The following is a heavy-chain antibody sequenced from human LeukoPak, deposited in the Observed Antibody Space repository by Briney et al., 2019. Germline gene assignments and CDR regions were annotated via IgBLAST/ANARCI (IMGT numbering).Heavy chain of an antibody. J-gene: IGHJ5*02. Sequence: PGGSLRLSCAASGFTFSNYWMTWVRQAPGKGLEWVANIKQDGSEKYYVDSVNGRFTISRDNAKNALYLQMNSLRAEDTAVYYCAREISSWFRTEGRFDPWGQGTLVTVS. CDR2: IKQDGSEK. D-gene: IGHD6-13*01. CDR1: GFTFSNYW. CDR3: AREISSWFRTEGRFDP. V-gene: IGHV3-7*01.